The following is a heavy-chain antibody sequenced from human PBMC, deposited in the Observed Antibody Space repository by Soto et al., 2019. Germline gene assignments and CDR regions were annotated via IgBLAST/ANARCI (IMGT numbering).Heavy chain of an antibody. CDR2: IYWDDDK. D-gene: IGHD6-13*01. CDR1: GFSLSTSGVG. CDR3: AHRKTAAGRWGYYFDY. Sequence: GSGPTLVNPTQTLTLTCTFSGFSLSTSGVGVGWIRQPPGKALEWLALIYWDDDKRYSPSLKSRPTITKDTSKNQVVLTMTNMDPVDTATYYCAHRKTAAGRWGYYFDYWGQGTLVTVSS. J-gene: IGHJ4*02. V-gene: IGHV2-5*02.